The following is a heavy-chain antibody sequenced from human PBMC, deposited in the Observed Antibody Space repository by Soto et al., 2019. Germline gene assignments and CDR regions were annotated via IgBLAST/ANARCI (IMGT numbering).Heavy chain of an antibody. CDR1: GYTFTSYA. D-gene: IGHD4-17*01. J-gene: IGHJ6*02. V-gene: IGHV1-3*01. CDR3: ARTTGYGDYYGMDV. Sequence: ASVKVSCKASGYTFTSYAMHCVRQAPGQRLEWXGWXNAXXGXTXXXQXXXGRVTITRDTSASTAYMELSSLRSEDTAVYYCARTTGYGDYYGMDVWGQGTTVTVS. CDR2: XNAXXGXT.